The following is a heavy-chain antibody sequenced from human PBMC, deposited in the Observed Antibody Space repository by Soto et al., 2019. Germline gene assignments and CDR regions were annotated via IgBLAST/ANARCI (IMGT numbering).Heavy chain of an antibody. CDR1: GASVSTGAYY. V-gene: IGHV4-31*03. D-gene: IGHD5-18*01. J-gene: IGHJ5*02. CDR3: VRAPRDTGTVYRWFSP. Sequence: SETLSLTCTVSGASVSTGAYYWGWVRQRPGRGLEWIGYVYESGYTYYNMSLKSRLTISLDRSNNQFSLGLTSVTAADTTVYYCVRAPRDTGTVYRWFSPLDQRYLGT. CDR2: VYESGYT.